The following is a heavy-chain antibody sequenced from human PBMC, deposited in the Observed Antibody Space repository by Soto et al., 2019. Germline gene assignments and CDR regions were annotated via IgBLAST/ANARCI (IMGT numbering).Heavy chain of an antibody. CDR2: IYSTGSA. CDR3: ARSSHKEGWFDP. Sequence: SETLSLTCSVSGGSISTFYRNWIRQPAGKRLEWIGRIYSTGSATYNPSLRSRVTMSIDTSKNQFSLKLSSVTAADTAMYYCARSSHKEGWFDPWGQGTRVTVSS. CDR1: GGSISTFY. D-gene: IGHD6-13*01. V-gene: IGHV4-4*07. J-gene: IGHJ5*02.